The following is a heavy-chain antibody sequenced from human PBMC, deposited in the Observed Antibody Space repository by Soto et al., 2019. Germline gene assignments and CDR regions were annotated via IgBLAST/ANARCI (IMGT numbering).Heavy chain of an antibody. Sequence: GASVKVSCKASGYTFTAYYIHWLRQAPGQGLEWMGWINPGTGGTDYAQKFQGWVTMTRDTSASTAYMELSSLRSDDTAVLYCAIDPSYCWLHFWGQSTTVTGAS. CDR1: GYTFTAYY. V-gene: IGHV1-2*04. D-gene: IGHD1-26*01. CDR3: AIDPSYCWLHF. J-gene: IGHJ6*02. CDR2: INPGTGGT.